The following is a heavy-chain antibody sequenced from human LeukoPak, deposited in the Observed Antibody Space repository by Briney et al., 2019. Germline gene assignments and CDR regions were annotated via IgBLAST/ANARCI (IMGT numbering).Heavy chain of an antibody. Sequence: ASVKVSCKPSGYPFTTYHLHWLRQAPGQGLEWMGIINPRDGATTYAHRFQGRLTMTRDMSSTTVYMELSSLRSDDTAVYYCARVFSAVGPCSGANCDNWFDPWGQGTLVTVSS. CDR1: GYPFTTYH. D-gene: IGHD2-15*01. J-gene: IGHJ5*02. CDR3: ARVFSAVGPCSGANCDNWFDP. CDR2: INPRDGAT. V-gene: IGHV1-46*01.